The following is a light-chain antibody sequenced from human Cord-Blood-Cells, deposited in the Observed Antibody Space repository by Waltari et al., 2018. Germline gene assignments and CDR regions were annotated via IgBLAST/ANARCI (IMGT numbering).Light chain of an antibody. J-gene: IGLJ2*01. CDR3: SSYTSSSTYVV. CDR1: SSDVGGYNY. V-gene: IGLV2-14*01. Sequence: QSALTQPASVSGSPGQSITISCTGTSSDVGGYNYVSWYQQHPGKAPKLMIYEVSNRPQGVSKRCAGSKPGNTASLTISGVQAEDEADYYCSSYTSSSTYVVFGGGTKLTVL. CDR2: EVS.